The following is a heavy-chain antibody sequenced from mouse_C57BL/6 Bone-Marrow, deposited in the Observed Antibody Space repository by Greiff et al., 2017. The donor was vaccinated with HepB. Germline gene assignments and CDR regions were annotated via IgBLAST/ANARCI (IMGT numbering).Heavy chain of an antibody. CDR1: GYTFTSYW. CDR2: IHPNSGST. V-gene: IGHV1-64*01. CDR3: ARSAYYYGSSSHWYFDV. Sequence: QVQLQHPGAELVKPGASVKLSCKASGYTFTSYWMHWVKQRPGQGLEWIGMIHPNSGSTNYNEKFKSKATLTVDKSSSTAYMQLSSLTSEDSAVYYCARSAYYYGSSSHWYFDVWGTGTTVTVSS. J-gene: IGHJ1*03. D-gene: IGHD1-1*01.